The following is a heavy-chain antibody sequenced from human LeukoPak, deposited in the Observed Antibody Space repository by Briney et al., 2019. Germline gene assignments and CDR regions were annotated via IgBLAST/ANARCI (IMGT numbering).Heavy chain of an antibody. CDR2: ISVYNGNT. CDR1: GYIFTSYG. D-gene: IGHD3-22*01. Sequence: GASVTVSFKASGYIFTSYGINWVRQAPGQGLEWMGLISVYNGNTNYPHRVQGRVTMTTDTSSTAAYMELRSLRSDDTAVYYCARDINGYYYDSDGYYPTDHWGQGTLVTVSS. J-gene: IGHJ4*02. V-gene: IGHV1-18*01. CDR3: ARDINGYYYDSDGYYPTDH.